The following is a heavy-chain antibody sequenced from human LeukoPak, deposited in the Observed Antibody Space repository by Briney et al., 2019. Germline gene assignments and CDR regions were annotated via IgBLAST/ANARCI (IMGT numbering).Heavy chain of an antibody. V-gene: IGHV4-59*11. CDR1: GGSISSHH. CDR3: ARGAYKYEY. J-gene: IGHJ4*02. D-gene: IGHD5-18*01. Sequence: SETLSLTCTVSGGSISSHHWSWIRQPPGKGLEWIGYIYYSGSTNYNPSLKSRVTISVDTSKNQFSLKLSSVTAADTAVYYCARGAYKYEYWGQGTLVTVSS. CDR2: IYYSGST.